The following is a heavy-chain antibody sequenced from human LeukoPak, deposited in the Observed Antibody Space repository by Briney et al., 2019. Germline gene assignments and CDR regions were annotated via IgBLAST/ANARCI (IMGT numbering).Heavy chain of an antibody. CDR3: TLVHHSGSYLVDY. V-gene: IGHV1-69*01. CDR2: INPIFGTA. CDR1: GGTFSSYA. D-gene: IGHD1-26*01. J-gene: IGHJ4*02. Sequence: SVKVSCKASGGTFSSYAISWVRQAPGQGLEWMGGINPIFGTANYAQKFQGRVTITADESTSTAYMELSSLRSEDTAVYYCTLVHHSGSYLVDYWGQGTLVTVSS.